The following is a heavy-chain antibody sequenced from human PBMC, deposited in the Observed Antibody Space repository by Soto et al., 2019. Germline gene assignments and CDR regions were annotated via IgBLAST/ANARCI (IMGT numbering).Heavy chain of an antibody. CDR1: GGTFSNYS. D-gene: IGHD6-19*01. J-gene: IGHJ5*02. V-gene: IGHV1-69*13. CDR3: ARSAGYSSGWHQKPFNWFDP. Sequence: SVKVSCKASGGTFSNYSISWVRQAPGQGLEWVGGIIPIFGTAHYAQKFQGRVTMTADESTSTAYMEVSSLRSEDSAVYYCARSAGYSSGWHQKPFNWFDPWGQGTLVTVSS. CDR2: IIPIFGTA.